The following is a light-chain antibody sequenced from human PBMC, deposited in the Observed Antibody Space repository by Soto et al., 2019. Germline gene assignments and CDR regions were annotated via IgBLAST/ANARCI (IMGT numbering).Light chain of an antibody. CDR3: QHYYNTPPT. V-gene: IGKV3-15*01. CDR1: QSVSSS. Sequence: EIVVTQSPATLSVSPGERVTLSCRASQSVSSSLAWYQQRPGQAPRLLIYDTSTRAAGIAARFSGSGSGTEFTLTISSMQSEDSAVYYCQHYYNTPPTFGGGTKVEIK. J-gene: IGKJ4*01. CDR2: DTS.